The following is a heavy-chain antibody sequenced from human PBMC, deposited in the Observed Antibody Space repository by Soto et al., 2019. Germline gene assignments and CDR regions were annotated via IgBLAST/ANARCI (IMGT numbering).Heavy chain of an antibody. CDR3: ARAGIAYCSSTTCYLYYYGMDV. CDR2: INPNSGST. V-gene: IGHV1-46*01. Sequence: ASVKVSCKASGYSVTSYYMHWVRQAPGQGLEWMGIINPNSGSTTYAQKFQGRVTMTRDTSTSTVYMELTSLTSGDTAVYYCARAGIAYCSSTTCYLYYYGMDVWGQGTTVTVS. J-gene: IGHJ6*02. D-gene: IGHD2-2*01. CDR1: GYSVTSYY.